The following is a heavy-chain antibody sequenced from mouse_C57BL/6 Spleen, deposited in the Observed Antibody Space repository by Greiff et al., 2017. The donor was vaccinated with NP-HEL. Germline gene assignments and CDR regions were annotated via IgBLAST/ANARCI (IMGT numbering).Heavy chain of an antibody. J-gene: IGHJ2*01. CDR3: ATGRYYFDY. CDR2: ISSGSSTI. V-gene: IGHV5-17*01. CDR1: GFTFSDYG. D-gene: IGHD1-1*01. Sequence: EVKLMESGGGLVKPGGSLKLSCAASGFTFSDYGMHWVRQAPEKGLEWVAYISSGSSTIYYADTVKGRFTISRDNAKNTLFLQMTSLRSEDTAMYYCATGRYYFDYWGQGTTLTVSS.